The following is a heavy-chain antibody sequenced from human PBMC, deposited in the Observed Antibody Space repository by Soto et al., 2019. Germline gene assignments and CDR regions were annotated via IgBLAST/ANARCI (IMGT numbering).Heavy chain of an antibody. CDR1: GFTFSSYA. CDR3: VKGERTGYSSGWYNSYYYYGMDV. D-gene: IGHD6-19*01. V-gene: IGHV3-64D*08. J-gene: IGHJ6*02. Sequence: TGGSLRLSCSASGFTFSSYAMHWVRQAPGKGLEYVSAISSNGGSTYYADSVKGRSTISRDNSKNTLYLQMSSLRAEDTAVYYCVKGERTGYSSGWYNSYYYYGMDVWGQGTTVTVSS. CDR2: ISSNGGST.